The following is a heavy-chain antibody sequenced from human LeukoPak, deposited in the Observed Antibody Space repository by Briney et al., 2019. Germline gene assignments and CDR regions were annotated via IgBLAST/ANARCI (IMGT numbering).Heavy chain of an antibody. V-gene: IGHV3-48*04. CDR1: GFPFHNYW. J-gene: IGHJ4*02. CDR3: AREDHYESSGYYRSGDY. CDR2: ISSGGTTI. D-gene: IGHD3-22*01. Sequence: GGSLRLSCAASGFPFHNYWMTWVRQAPGKGLEWVSYISSGGTTIYYANSVKGRFTISRDNAKNSLYLQMDSLRAEDTAVYYCAREDHYESSGYYRSGDYWGQGTLVTVSS.